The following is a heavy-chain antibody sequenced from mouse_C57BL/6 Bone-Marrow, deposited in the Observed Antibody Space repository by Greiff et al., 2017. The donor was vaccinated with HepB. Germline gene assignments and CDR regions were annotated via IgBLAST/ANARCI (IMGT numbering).Heavy chain of an antibody. CDR3: ALSAQATPFAY. D-gene: IGHD3-2*02. J-gene: IGHJ3*01. Sequence: VQRVESGPGLVAPSQSLSITCTVSGFSLTSYGVDWVRQSPGKGLEWLGVIWGVGSTNYNSALKSRLSISKDNSKSQVFLKMNSLQTDDTAMYYCALSAQATPFAYWGQGTLVTVSA. V-gene: IGHV2-6*01. CDR1: GFSLTSYG. CDR2: IWGVGST.